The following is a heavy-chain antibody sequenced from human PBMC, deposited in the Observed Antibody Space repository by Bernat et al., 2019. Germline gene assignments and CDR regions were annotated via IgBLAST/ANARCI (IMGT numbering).Heavy chain of an antibody. CDR2: IYYSGST. V-gene: IGHV4-30-4*01. Sequence: QVQLQESGPGLVRPSQTLSLTCAVSGGSVNSGGLYWSWIRQPPGKALEWIGYIYYSGSTYYNPSLKSRAALSVDTSKNQFTLKLTSVTVADTAVYFCARAPGAGYFDYWGQGTPVTVSS. CDR1: GGSVNSGGLY. J-gene: IGHJ4*02. CDR3: ARAPGAGYFDY. D-gene: IGHD1-14*01.